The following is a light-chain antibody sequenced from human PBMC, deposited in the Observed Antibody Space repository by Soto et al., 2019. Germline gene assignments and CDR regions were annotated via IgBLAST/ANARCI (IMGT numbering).Light chain of an antibody. J-gene: IGKJ1*01. CDR1: QSVSSN. CDR3: QQYNIWPRT. CDR2: GAS. Sequence: EEGMSLSPATLSVSQRERATLSCRASQSVSSNLAWYQQKPGQAPRLLIYGASTRATGIPARFSGSGSGTEFTLTISSLQSEDFAVYYCQQYNIWPRTFGQGTKV. V-gene: IGKV3-15*01.